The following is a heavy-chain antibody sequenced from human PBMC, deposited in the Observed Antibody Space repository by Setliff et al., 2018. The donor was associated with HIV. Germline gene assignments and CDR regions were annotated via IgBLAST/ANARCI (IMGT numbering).Heavy chain of an antibody. J-gene: IGHJ4*02. CDR2: INAGTGNT. CDR3: ARSHREYSYGSPDY. D-gene: IGHD5-18*01. CDR1: GYRFTGFA. V-gene: IGHV1-3*01. Sequence: ASVKVSCKASGYRFTGFAIHWVRQAPGQRFEWMGWINAGTGNTKYSQKFQDRVTISRDIHANTAYMELSSLRSEDTAIYYCARSHREYSYGSPDYWGPGTLVTVSS.